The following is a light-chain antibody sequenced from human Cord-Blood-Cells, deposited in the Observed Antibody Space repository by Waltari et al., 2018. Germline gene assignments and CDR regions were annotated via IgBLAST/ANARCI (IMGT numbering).Light chain of an antibody. CDR3: QQYYSTLTWT. Sequence: DIVMTQSPDSLAVSLGERANIHRKSSQSVLYSSNNKNYLAWYQQKPGQPPKLLIYWASTRESGVPDRFSGSGSGTDFTLTISSLQAEDVAVYYCQQYYSTLTWTFGQGTKVEIK. J-gene: IGKJ1*01. CDR2: WAS. CDR1: QSVLYSSNNKNY. V-gene: IGKV4-1*01.